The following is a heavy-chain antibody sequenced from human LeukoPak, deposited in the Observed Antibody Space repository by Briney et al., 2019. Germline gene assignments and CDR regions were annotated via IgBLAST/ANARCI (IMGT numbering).Heavy chain of an antibody. V-gene: IGHV1-2*02. Sequence: ASVKVSCKASGYTFTGYYMHWVRQAPGQGLEWMGWINPNSGGTNYAQKFQGRVTMTRDTSISTAYMELSRLRSDDTAVYYCARSYTGATGFGYWGQGTLVTVSS. CDR3: ARSYTGATGFGY. CDR1: GYTFTGYY. D-gene: IGHD1-26*01. CDR2: INPNSGGT. J-gene: IGHJ4*02.